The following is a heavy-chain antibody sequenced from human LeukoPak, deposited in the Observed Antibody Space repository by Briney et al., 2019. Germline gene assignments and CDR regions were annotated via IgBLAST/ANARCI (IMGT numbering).Heavy chain of an antibody. D-gene: IGHD3-10*01. V-gene: IGHV4-31*03. CDR2: IYYSGST. J-gene: IGHJ4*02. CDR3: ARAKVVRGVIDY. CDR1: GGSISSGGYY. Sequence: SETLSLTCTVSGGSISSGGYYWSWIRQHPGKGLEWIGYIYYSGSTYYNPSLKSRVTISVDTSKNQFSLKLSSVTAADTAVYYCARAKVVRGVIDYWGQGTLVTVSS.